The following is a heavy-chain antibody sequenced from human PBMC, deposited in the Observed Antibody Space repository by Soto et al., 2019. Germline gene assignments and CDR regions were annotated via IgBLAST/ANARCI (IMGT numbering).Heavy chain of an antibody. CDR1: GDTFNFYS. V-gene: IGHV1-69*04. D-gene: IGHD3-10*01. Sequence: QVQLVQSGAEVKRPGSSVKVSCKASGDTFNFYSINWVRQAPGLGLEWMGRVNPIVSMSNYAQRFQGRVMMTVDKATSTAYMELSGLRSEDTAIYYCASSYGSGYRAFDYWGQGALVTVSS. CDR3: ASSYGSGYRAFDY. CDR2: VNPIVSMS. J-gene: IGHJ4*02.